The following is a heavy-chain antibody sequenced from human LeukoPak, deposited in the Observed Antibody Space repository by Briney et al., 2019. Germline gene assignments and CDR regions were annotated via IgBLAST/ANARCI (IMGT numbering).Heavy chain of an antibody. CDR3: ARGAGGFSYGYPDY. D-gene: IGHD5-18*01. Sequence: GRSLRLSCAASGFTFSSYAMHWVRQAPGKGLAWVAVISYDGSNNYYADSVKGRFAISRDNSKNTLYLQMKSLRAEDTAVYYCARGAGGFSYGYPDYWGQGTLVTVSP. CDR2: ISYDGSNN. V-gene: IGHV3-30*09. J-gene: IGHJ4*02. CDR1: GFTFSSYA.